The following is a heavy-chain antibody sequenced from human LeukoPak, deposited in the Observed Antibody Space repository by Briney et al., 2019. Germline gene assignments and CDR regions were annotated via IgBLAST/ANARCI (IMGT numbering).Heavy chain of an antibody. V-gene: IGHV4-4*07. CDR1: GGSISSCY. CDR3: ARDKDSSSWYFDY. Sequence: SETLSLTCTVSGGSISSCYWSWIRQPAGKGLEWIGRIYTSGSTNYNPSLKSRVTMSVDTSKNQFSLKLSSVTAADTAVYYCARDKDSSSWYFDYWGQGTLVTVSS. J-gene: IGHJ4*02. D-gene: IGHD6-13*01. CDR2: IYTSGST.